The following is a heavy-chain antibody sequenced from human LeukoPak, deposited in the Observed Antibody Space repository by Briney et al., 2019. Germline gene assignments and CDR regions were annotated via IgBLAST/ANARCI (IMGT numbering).Heavy chain of an antibody. V-gene: IGHV3-74*01. CDR3: ARGDRAFDV. CDR1: GFTLSSYW. Sequence: GGSLRLSCATSGFTLSSYWMHWVRQVPGKGLEWLSRINNDGVSTSYADSVKGRFTISRDNAKNTLYLQMNSLRAEDTAVYYCARGDRAFDVWGQGTMVTVSS. D-gene: IGHD2-21*02. CDR2: INNDGVST. J-gene: IGHJ3*01.